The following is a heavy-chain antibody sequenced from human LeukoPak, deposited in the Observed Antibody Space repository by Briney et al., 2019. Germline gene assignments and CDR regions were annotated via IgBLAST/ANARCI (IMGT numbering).Heavy chain of an antibody. V-gene: IGHV3-74*01. CDR1: GFTFSSYW. J-gene: IGHJ4*02. D-gene: IGHD3-9*01. Sequence: GSLRLSCAASGFTFSSYWMHWVRQAPGKGLVWVSRINSDGSSTSYADSVKGRFTISRDNAKNTLYLQMNSLRAEDTAVYYCARVDLTGYYPFDYWGQGTLVTVSS. CDR2: INSDGSST. CDR3: ARVDLTGYYPFDY.